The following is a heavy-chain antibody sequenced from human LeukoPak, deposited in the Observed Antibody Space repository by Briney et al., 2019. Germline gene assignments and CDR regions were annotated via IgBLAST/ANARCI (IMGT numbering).Heavy chain of an antibody. J-gene: IGHJ6*04. CDR2: ISSSGSTI. CDR3: AELGITVIGGV. CDR1: GFTFSSYS. D-gene: IGHD3-10*02. Sequence: PGGSLRLSCAASGFTFSSYSMNWVRQAPGKGLEWVSYISSSGSTIYYADSVKGRFTISRDNAKNSLHLQMNSLRAEDTAVYYCAELGITVIGGVWGKGTTVTISS. V-gene: IGHV3-48*04.